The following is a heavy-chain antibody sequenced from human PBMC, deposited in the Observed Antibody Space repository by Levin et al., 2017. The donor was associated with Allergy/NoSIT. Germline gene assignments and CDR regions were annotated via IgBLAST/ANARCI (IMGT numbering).Heavy chain of an antibody. CDR3: ARDASGKFFNWFDP. Sequence: SETLSLTCTVSGGSISSYYWSWIRQPPGKGLEWIGYVYKSGGTNYNPSLKSRVTILVDTSKNQFSLKLRSVTAADTAVYYCARDASGKFFNWFDPWGQGSLVTVSS. D-gene: IGHD3-10*01. J-gene: IGHJ5*02. CDR2: VYKSGGT. V-gene: IGHV4-59*01. CDR1: GGSISSYY.